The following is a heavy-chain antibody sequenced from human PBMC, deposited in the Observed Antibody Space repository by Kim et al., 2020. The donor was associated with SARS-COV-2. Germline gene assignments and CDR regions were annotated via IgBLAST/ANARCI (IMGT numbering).Heavy chain of an antibody. CDR3: AKDPGYSSGWTDAFDI. D-gene: IGHD6-19*01. V-gene: IGHV3-23*01. J-gene: IGHJ3*02. Sequence: VRGRFTTSRDNSKNTLYLQMNSLRAEDTAVYYCAKDPGYSSGWTDAFDIWGQGTMVTVSS.